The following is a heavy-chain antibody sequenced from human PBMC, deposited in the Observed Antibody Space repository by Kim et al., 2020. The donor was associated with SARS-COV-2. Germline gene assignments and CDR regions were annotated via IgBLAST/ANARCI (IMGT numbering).Heavy chain of an antibody. Sequence: SETLSLTCTVSGVSIRNYYWSWIRQPPGKGLEWIGYIYYSGSTNYNPSLKSRVTISVDTSKNQFSLKLSSVTAADTAVYFCARDPSTYFYGSGLDYWGQG. CDR2: IYYSGST. CDR1: GVSIRNYY. V-gene: IGHV4-59*01. D-gene: IGHD3-10*01. CDR3: ARDPSTYFYGSGLDY. J-gene: IGHJ4*02.